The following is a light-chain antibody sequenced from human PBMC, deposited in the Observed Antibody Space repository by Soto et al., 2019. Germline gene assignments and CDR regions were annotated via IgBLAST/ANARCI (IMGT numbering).Light chain of an antibody. CDR1: QSVRSSY. J-gene: IGKJ1*01. CDR2: GAS. CDR3: QHTFNSPPWT. V-gene: IGKV3-20*01. Sequence: EIVLTQSPGTLSLSPGERATLSCRASQSVRSSYLAWYQQKPGQAPRLLIYGASSRATGIPDRFSGSGSGTDFTLTINSLQPEDFASYFCQHTFNSPPWTFGQGTKVEVK.